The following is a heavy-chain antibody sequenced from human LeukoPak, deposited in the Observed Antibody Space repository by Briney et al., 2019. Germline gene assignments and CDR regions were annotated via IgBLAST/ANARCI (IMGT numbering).Heavy chain of an antibody. V-gene: IGHV3-43*02. J-gene: IGHJ4*02. CDR2: ISGDGGST. CDR3: AKVQPNDYGDQNGVDY. D-gene: IGHD4-17*01. CDR1: GFTFDDYA. Sequence: PGGSLRLSCAASGFTFDDYAMHWVRQAPGKGLEWVSLISGDGGSTYYADSVKGRFTIYRDNSKNSLYLQMNSLRTEDTALYYCAKVQPNDYGDQNGVDYWGQGTLVTVSS.